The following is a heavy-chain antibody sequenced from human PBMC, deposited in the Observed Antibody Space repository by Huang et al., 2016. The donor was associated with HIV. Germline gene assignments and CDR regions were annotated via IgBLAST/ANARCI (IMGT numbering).Heavy chain of an antibody. CDR2: IHGISTSNK. V-gene: IGHV3-48*02. D-gene: IGHD3-10*01. CDR3: ARADYYSGSGSYYWFDH. Sequence: EVKLVESGGGLVQPGGSLRLSCVGSGFTFSSYSMNWVRQAPGKVVEWVSFIHGISTSNKFYAESVKGRFVISRDNAENSLYLQMNSLRDDDTAVYYCARADYYSGSGSYYWFDHWGQGTLVTVSA. CDR1: GFTFSSYS. J-gene: IGHJ5*02.